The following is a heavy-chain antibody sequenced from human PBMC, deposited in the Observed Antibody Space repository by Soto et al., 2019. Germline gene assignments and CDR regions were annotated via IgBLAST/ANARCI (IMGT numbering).Heavy chain of an antibody. Sequence: GESLKISCKGSGYSFTSYWISWVRQMPGKGLEWMGRIDPSDSYTNYSPSFQGHVTISADKSISTAYLQWSSLKASDTAMYYCARRSYYDSSGYKAGFDPWGQGTLVTVSS. D-gene: IGHD3-22*01. CDR3: ARRSYYDSSGYKAGFDP. CDR1: GYSFTSYW. CDR2: IDPSDSYT. V-gene: IGHV5-10-1*01. J-gene: IGHJ5*02.